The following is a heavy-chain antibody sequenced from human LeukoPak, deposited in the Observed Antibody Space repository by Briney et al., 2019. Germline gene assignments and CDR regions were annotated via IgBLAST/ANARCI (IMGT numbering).Heavy chain of an antibody. J-gene: IGHJ3*02. CDR2: TYYRSKWNN. D-gene: IGHD3-9*01. CDR1: GDSVSSNSAA. Sequence: SQTLSLTCAISGDSVSSNSAAWNWFRQSPSRGLEWLGRTYYRSKWNNDYAISVKSRITINPDTSENQVSLQLNSVTPEDTAVYFCARFDSASEAFDIWGQGSMVTVSS. V-gene: IGHV6-1*01. CDR3: ARFDSASEAFDI.